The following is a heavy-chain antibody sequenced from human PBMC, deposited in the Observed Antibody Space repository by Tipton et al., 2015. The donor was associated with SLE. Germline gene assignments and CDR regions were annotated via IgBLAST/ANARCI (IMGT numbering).Heavy chain of an antibody. D-gene: IGHD3-3*01. Sequence: GAAVKKPGASVKISCKTSGYTFTSNYIHWVRQAPGQGLEWMGIINPGGGRATYSQKFQGRVTMTRDTSASTVDMELSSLRSEDSALYYCARGGIFGVFALDFWGQGTLVTVSS. CDR1: GYTFTSNY. V-gene: IGHV1-46*01. CDR2: INPGGGRA. CDR3: ARGGIFGVFALDF. J-gene: IGHJ4*02.